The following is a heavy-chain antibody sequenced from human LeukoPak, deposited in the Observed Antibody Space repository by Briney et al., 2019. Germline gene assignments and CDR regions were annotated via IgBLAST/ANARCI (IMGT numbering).Heavy chain of an antibody. CDR1: GYTFTSYG. J-gene: IGHJ4*02. Sequence: ASVKVSCKASGYTFTSYGISWVRQAPGQGLEWMGWISAYNGNTNYAQKLQGRVTMTTDTSTSTAYMELRSLRSDDTAVYYCVRDLAEYDFWSGQADYWGQGTLVTVSS. CDR2: ISAYNGNT. D-gene: IGHD3-3*01. V-gene: IGHV1-18*01. CDR3: VRDLAEYDFWSGQADY.